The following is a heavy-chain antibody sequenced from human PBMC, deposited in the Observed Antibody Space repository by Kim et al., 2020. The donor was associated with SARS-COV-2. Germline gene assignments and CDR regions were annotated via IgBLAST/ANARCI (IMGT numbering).Heavy chain of an antibody. D-gene: IGHD3-10*01. Sequence: GGSLRLSCAASGFTFSSYSMNWVRQAPGKGLEWVSSISSSSSYIYYADSVKGRFTISRDNAKNSLYLQMNSLRAEDTAVYYCARGQMGDGSGLSAFDIWGQGTMVTVSS. J-gene: IGHJ3*02. CDR3: ARGQMGDGSGLSAFDI. CDR2: ISSSSSYI. V-gene: IGHV3-21*01. CDR1: GFTFSSYS.